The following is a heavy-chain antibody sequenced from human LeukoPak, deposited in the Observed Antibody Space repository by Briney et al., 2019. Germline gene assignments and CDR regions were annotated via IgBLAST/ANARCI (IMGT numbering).Heavy chain of an antibody. CDR2: INPNSGGT. CDR1: GYTFTGYY. Sequence: ASVTVSCKASGYTFTGYYMHWVRQAPGQGLEWMGWINPNSGGTNYAQKFQGRVTMTRDTSISTAYMELSRLRSDDTAVYYCARVNVPHYYDSSGSFDYWGQGTLVTVSS. V-gene: IGHV1-2*02. D-gene: IGHD3-22*01. J-gene: IGHJ4*02. CDR3: ARVNVPHYYDSSGSFDY.